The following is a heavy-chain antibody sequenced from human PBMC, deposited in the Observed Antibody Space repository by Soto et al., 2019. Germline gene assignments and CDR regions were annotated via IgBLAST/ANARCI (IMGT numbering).Heavy chain of an antibody. J-gene: IGHJ4*02. CDR1: GFTFSSYA. CDR3: ASLLGGYSSSWGHDY. CDR2: ISYDGSNK. D-gene: IGHD6-13*01. V-gene: IGHV3-30-3*01. Sequence: HPGGSLRLSCAASGFTFSSYAMHWVRQAPGKGLEWVAVISYDGSNKYYADSVKGRFTISRDNSKNTLYLQMNSLRAEDTAVYYCASLLGGYSSSWGHDYWGQGTLVTVSS.